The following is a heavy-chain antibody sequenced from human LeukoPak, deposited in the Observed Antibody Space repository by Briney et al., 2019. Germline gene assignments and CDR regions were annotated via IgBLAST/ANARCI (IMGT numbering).Heavy chain of an antibody. CDR1: GFTLSSHA. CDR2: VRGSDAGT. D-gene: IGHD1-26*01. V-gene: IGHV3-23*01. Sequence: PGGSLRLSCAASGFTLSSHAMNWVRQAPGKGLEWVSAVRGSDAGTSYADSVKGRFTISRDNSKNTLYLQMNSLRAEDTAVYYCAKNRGGSYYSGSDYWGQGTLVTVSS. CDR3: AKNRGGSYYSGSDY. J-gene: IGHJ4*02.